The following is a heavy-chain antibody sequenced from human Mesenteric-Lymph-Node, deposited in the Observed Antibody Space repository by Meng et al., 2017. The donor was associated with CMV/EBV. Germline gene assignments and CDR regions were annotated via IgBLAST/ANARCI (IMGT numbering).Heavy chain of an antibody. J-gene: IGHJ6*02. D-gene: IGHD4-17*01. CDR1: GGSISSSSYY. V-gene: IGHV4-39*07. CDR3: AGVNGDYYYGMDV. Sequence: SETLSLTCSVSGGSISSSSYYWGWIRQPPGKGLEWIGSIYYSGSTYYNPSLKSRVTISVDTSKNQFSLKLNSVTAADTALYYCAGVNGDYYYGMDVWGQGTTVTVSS. CDR2: IYYSGST.